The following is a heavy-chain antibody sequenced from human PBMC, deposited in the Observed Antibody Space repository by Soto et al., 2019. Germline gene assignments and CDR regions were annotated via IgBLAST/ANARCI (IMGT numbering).Heavy chain of an antibody. D-gene: IGHD6-19*01. J-gene: IGHJ5*02. CDR1: GGSFSGYY. Sequence: SETLSLTCAVYGGSFSGYYWSWIRQPPGKGLEWIGEINHSGSTNYNPSLKSRVTISVDTSKNQFSLKLSSVTAADTAVYYCASLSSGWYKSWGQGSQVTVSS. CDR3: ASLSSGWYKS. V-gene: IGHV4-34*01. CDR2: INHSGST.